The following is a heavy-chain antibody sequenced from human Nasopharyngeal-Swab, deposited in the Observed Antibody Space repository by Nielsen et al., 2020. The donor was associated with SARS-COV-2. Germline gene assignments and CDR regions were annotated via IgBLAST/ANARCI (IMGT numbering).Heavy chain of an antibody. D-gene: IGHD3-10*01. Sequence: SETLSLTCAVYSGSFSGHYWIWIRQPPGKGLEWIGEINHSGSTNYNPSLKSRLTISVDTSKNQFSLKLSSVTAADTAVYYCARGPAMVRGVIYYWGQGTLVTVSS. CDR3: ARGPAMVRGVIYY. CDR2: INHSGST. J-gene: IGHJ4*02. CDR1: SGSFSGHY. V-gene: IGHV4-34*01.